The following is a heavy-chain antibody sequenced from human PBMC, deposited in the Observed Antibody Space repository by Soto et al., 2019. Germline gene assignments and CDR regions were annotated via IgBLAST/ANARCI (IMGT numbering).Heavy chain of an antibody. J-gene: IGHJ4*02. CDR1: GYTFTNYY. CDR2: IHPDGGHT. Sequence: ASVKVSCKASGYTFTNYYVQWVRQAPGQGLEWMGVIHPDGGHTTYSQKFQDRVTMTRDTFTSTIYMELSSLRSEDTAVYYCARGDNDYWGQGTLGTVSS. CDR3: ARGDNDY. V-gene: IGHV1-46*01.